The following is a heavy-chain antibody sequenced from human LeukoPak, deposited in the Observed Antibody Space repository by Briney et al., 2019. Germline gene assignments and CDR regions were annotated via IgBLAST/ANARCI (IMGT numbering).Heavy chain of an antibody. CDR3: ASLYYYDSSGYYAFDY. D-gene: IGHD3-22*01. CDR2: INHSGST. CDR1: GGSFSGYY. Sequence: SETLSLTCAVYGGSFSGYYRSWIRQPPGKGLEWIGEINHSGSTNYNPSLKSRVTISVDTSKNQFSLKLSSVTAADTAVYYCASLYYYDSSGYYAFDYWGQGTLVTVSS. J-gene: IGHJ4*02. V-gene: IGHV4-34*01.